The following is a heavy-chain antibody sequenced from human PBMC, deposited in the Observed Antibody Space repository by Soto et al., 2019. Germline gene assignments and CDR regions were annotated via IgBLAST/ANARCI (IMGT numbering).Heavy chain of an antibody. Sequence: QVTLKESGPVLVKPTETLTLTCTVSGFSLSNARMGVSWIRQPPGKALEWLAHIFSNDEKSYSTSLKSRLTISKDTSKSQVVLTMTNMDPVDTATYYCARITRVAGTNWFDPWGQGTLVTVSS. CDR2: IFSNDEK. J-gene: IGHJ5*02. D-gene: IGHD6-19*01. CDR3: ARITRVAGTNWFDP. V-gene: IGHV2-26*01. CDR1: GFSLSNARMG.